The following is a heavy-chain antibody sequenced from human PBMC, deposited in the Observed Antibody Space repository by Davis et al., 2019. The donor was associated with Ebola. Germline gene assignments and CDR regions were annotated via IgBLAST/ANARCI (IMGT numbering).Heavy chain of an antibody. CDR2: INPNSGGT. Sequence: ASVKVSCKASGYIFTGYYIHWVRQAPGQGLEWMGRINPNSGGTNYAQKFQGRVTMTRDTAISTAYMELSGLRSDDTAVYYCARVVVLGGVVHGDFWGQGTLVTVSS. CDR3: ARVVVLGGVVHGDF. V-gene: IGHV1-2*06. J-gene: IGHJ4*02. CDR1: GYIFTGYY. D-gene: IGHD3-16*01.